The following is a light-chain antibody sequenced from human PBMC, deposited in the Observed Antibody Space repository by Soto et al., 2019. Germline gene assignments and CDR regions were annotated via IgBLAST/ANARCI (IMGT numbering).Light chain of an antibody. Sequence: EIGLTQSPGTLSLSPGERATLSCRASQSVSSSYLAWYQQKPGQAPRLLIYDASRRATGFPDRFSGSGSGTDFTLNISRLEPEDFAVYYCQQYGSSPTFGQGTKLQIK. CDR2: DAS. CDR3: QQYGSSPT. V-gene: IGKV3-20*01. J-gene: IGKJ2*01. CDR1: QSVSSSY.